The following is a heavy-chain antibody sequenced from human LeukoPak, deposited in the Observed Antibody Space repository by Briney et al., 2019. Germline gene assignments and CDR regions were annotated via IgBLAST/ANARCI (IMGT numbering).Heavy chain of an antibody. J-gene: IGHJ4*02. D-gene: IGHD4-11*01. V-gene: IGHV4-39*07. Sequence: PSETPSLTCTVSGGSISSSSYYWGWIRQPPGKGLEWIGSIYYSGSTYYNPSLKGRVTISVDTSKNQFSLKLSSVTAADTAVYYCARGRDDYSNYKLDYWGQGTLVTVSS. CDR1: GGSISSSSYY. CDR2: IYYSGST. CDR3: ARGRDDYSNYKLDY.